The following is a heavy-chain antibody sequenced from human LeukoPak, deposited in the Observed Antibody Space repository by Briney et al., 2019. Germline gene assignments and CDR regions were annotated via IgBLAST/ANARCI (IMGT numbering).Heavy chain of an antibody. CDR3: ARGDYYGSGSDHYYLDY. V-gene: IGHV4-34*01. CDR1: GGSFSGYY. CDR2: INHSGST. J-gene: IGHJ4*02. D-gene: IGHD3-10*01. Sequence: SETLSLTCAVYGGSFSGYYWSWIRQPPGKGLEWIGEINHSGSTNYNPSLKSRVTISVDTSKNQFSLKLSSVTAADTAVYYCARGDYYGSGSDHYYLDYWGQGTLVTVSS.